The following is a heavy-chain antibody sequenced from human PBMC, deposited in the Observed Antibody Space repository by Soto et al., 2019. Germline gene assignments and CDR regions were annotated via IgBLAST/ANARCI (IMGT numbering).Heavy chain of an antibody. Sequence: SETLSLTCNFSFDSIISYFCNWIRQPAGKAPEWIGRIHTTGITNNNPSLKSRVTMSVDTSKSQFSLKLRSVTAADTAVYYCARQNFGEGWFDPWGQGTLVTVSS. CDR1: FDSIISYF. D-gene: IGHD3-10*01. V-gene: IGHV4-4*07. J-gene: IGHJ5*02. CDR2: IHTTGIT. CDR3: ARQNFGEGWFDP.